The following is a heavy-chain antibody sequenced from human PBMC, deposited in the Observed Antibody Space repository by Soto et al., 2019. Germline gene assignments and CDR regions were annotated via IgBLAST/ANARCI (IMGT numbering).Heavy chain of an antibody. V-gene: IGHV3-30*18. D-gene: IGHD3-3*01. CDR1: GFTFSTYG. J-gene: IGHJ4*02. Sequence: QVQLVESGGGVVQPGRSLRRSCAASGFTFSTYGMHWVRQAPGKGLEWVAVISYDETNKYYADSVKGRFTIPRDNSKNTLYLEMSSLRAEDTSISYCSKGSGYYFDSWGQGTLVTVSS. CDR3: SKGSGYYFDS. CDR2: ISYDETNK.